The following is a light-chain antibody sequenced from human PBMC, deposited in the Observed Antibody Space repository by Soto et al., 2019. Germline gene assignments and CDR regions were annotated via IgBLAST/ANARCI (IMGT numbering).Light chain of an antibody. V-gene: IGKV3-20*01. CDR1: ESISSSY. CDR2: AAS. J-gene: IGKJ2*01. Sequence: EIVLTQSPGTLSLSPGEGATLSCRASESISSSYLAWYQQRPGQSPRLLIYAASSRAAGIPDRFSGSGSGADFTLTISRLEPADFAVYYCQLYGGSHMFSFGQGTKLQIK. CDR3: QLYGGSHMFS.